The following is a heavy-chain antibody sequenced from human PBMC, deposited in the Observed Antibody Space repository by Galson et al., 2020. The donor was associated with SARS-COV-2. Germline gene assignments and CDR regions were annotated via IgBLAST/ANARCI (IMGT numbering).Heavy chain of an antibody. J-gene: IGHJ2*01. Sequence: TGGSLRLSCAASEFTLSNHALHWVRQAPGKGLEWVAVISYHGSKTYHADSVRGRFTISRDNSKNTLYLQMNSLSTEDTALFYCARDERRGALAWSLSEFGWYFDLWGRGTQFTVSS. D-gene: IGHD3-16*01. CDR3: ARDERRGALAWSLSEFGWYFDL. V-gene: IGHV3-30-3*01. CDR2: ISYHGSKT. CDR1: EFTLSNHA.